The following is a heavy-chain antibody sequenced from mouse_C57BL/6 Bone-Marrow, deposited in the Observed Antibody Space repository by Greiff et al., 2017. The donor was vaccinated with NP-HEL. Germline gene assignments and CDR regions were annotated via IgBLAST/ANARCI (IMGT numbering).Heavy chain of an antibody. Sequence: VKLVESGAELARPGASVKMSCKASGYTFTSYTMHWVKQRPGQGLEWIGYINPSSGYTKYNQKFKDKATLTADKSSSTAYMQLSSLTSEDSAVYYCARGYYGSSPYYAMDYWGQGTSVTVSS. J-gene: IGHJ4*01. CDR2: INPSSGYT. CDR3: ARGYYGSSPYYAMDY. V-gene: IGHV1-4*01. CDR1: GYTFTSYT. D-gene: IGHD1-1*01.